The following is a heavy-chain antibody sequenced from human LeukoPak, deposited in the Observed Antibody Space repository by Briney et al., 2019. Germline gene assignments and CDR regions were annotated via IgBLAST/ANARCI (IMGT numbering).Heavy chain of an antibody. CDR2: IIPIFGIA. V-gene: IGHV1-69*04. D-gene: IGHD3-22*01. J-gene: IGHJ4*02. Sequence: GSSVKVSCKASGGTFSSYAISWVRQAPGQGLEWMGRIIPIFGIANYAQKFQGRVTITADKSTSTAYMELSSLRSEDTAVYYCAREPEGSGYIPFDYWGQGTLVTVSS. CDR1: GGTFSSYA. CDR3: AREPEGSGYIPFDY.